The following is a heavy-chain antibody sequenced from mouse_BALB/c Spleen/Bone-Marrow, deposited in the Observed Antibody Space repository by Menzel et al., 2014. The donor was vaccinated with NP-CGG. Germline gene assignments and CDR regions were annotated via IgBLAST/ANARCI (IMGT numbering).Heavy chain of an antibody. CDR3: ARRATTVVATDY. D-gene: IGHD1-1*01. V-gene: IGHV1S81*02. CDR2: INPSNGRT. CDR1: GCTFXSYW. Sequence: QVQLQQSGAELVKPGASAKLSCKASGCTFXSYWMHWVKQRPGQGLEWIGEINPSNGRTNYNEKFKSKATLTVDKSSSTAYMQLSSLTSEDSAVYYCARRATTVVATDYWGQGTTLTVSS. J-gene: IGHJ2*01.